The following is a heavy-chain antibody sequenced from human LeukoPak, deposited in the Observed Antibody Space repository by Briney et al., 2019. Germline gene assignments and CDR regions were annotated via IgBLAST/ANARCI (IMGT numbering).Heavy chain of an antibody. D-gene: IGHD6-13*01. Sequence: SETLSLTCAVYGGSLSGFYWSWIRQPPGKGLEWIGEINHRGSTNYNPSLKSRVTISVDTSKNQFSLQLSSVTAADTAVYYCARLEAAAGPYYYFYGMDAWGQGTTVTVSS. CDR3: ARLEAAAGPYYYFYGMDA. CDR2: INHRGST. J-gene: IGHJ6*02. CDR1: GGSLSGFY. V-gene: IGHV4-34*01.